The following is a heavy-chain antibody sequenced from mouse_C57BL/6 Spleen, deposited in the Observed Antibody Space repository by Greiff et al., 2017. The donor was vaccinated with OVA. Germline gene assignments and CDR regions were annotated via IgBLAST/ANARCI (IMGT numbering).Heavy chain of an antibody. Sequence: VQLQQSGAELVRPGSSVKMSCKTSGYTFTSYGINWVKQRPGQGLEWIGYIYIGNGYTEYNEKFKGKATLTSDTSSSTPYMQLSSLTSEDSAVYFCAPITTVVATPFDYWGQGTTLTVSS. CDR2: IYIGNGYT. CDR3: APITTVVATPFDY. J-gene: IGHJ2*01. D-gene: IGHD1-1*01. CDR1: GYTFTSYG. V-gene: IGHV1-58*01.